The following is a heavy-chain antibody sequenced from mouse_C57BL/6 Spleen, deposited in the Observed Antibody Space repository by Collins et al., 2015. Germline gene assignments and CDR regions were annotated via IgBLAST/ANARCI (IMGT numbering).Heavy chain of an antibody. Sequence: QVQLKQSGPGLVQPSQSLSITCTVSGFSLTSYGVHWVRQSPGKGLEWLGVIWSGGSTDYNAAFISRLSISKDNSKSQVFFKMNSLQANDTAIYYCARKEYGKRGLGYYAMDYWGQGTSVTVSS. V-gene: IGHV2-2*02. D-gene: IGHD2-10*02. J-gene: IGHJ4*01. CDR3: ARKEYGKRGLGYYAMDY. CDR2: IWSGGST. CDR1: GFSLTSYG.